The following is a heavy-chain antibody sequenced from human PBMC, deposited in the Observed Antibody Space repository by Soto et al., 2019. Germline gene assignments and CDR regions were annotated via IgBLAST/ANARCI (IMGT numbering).Heavy chain of an antibody. V-gene: IGHV3-74*01. J-gene: IGHJ4*02. CDR1: EFTFSSSW. D-gene: IGHD2-2*01. Sequence: GGSLRLSCVVSEFTFSSSWMHWVRQGPGKGLVWVSRMNSDGSIINYADSVKGRLTISRDNSKNTLSLQMNSLRAEDTAVYYCARGPSSLTRFDYWGQGTLVTVSS. CDR2: MNSDGSII. CDR3: ARGPSSLTRFDY.